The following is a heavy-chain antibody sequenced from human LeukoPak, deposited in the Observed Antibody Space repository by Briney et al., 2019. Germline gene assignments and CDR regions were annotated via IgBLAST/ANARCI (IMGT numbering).Heavy chain of an antibody. CDR3: ARGSQSYYFDY. CDR1: GFTFDDYG. Sequence: GGSLRLTCAASGFTFDDYGMSWIRQAPGKGLEWVSGINWNGGSTAYADSVKGRFTISRDNAKNSLYLEMNSLRAEDTALYYCARGSQSYYFDYWGQGTLVTVSS. CDR2: INWNGGST. J-gene: IGHJ4*02. V-gene: IGHV3-20*04.